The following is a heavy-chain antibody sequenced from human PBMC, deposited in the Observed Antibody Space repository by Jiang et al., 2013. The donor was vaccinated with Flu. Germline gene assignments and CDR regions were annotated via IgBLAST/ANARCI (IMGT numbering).Heavy chain of an antibody. CDR2: ISSSSDTT. V-gene: IGHV3-48*02. CDR3: ARDEHYDFWNGFYSFHYYGMDV. D-gene: IGHD3-3*01. Sequence: VQLVESGGGSAQPGGSLRLSCAASGFIFSSHSMNWVRQAPGKGLEWVSYISSSSDTTYYADSVRGRFTISRDNAKNLLYLQMNSLRDADTGVYYCARDEHYDFWNGFYSFHYYGMDVWGQGTTVTVSS. CDR1: GFIFSSHS. J-gene: IGHJ6*02.